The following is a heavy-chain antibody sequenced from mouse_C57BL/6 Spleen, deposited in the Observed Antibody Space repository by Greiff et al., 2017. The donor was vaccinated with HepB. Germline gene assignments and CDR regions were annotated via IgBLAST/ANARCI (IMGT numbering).Heavy chain of an antibody. J-gene: IGHJ4*01. CDR1: GFTFSSYG. D-gene: IGHD2-4*01. Sequence: EVQLQQSGGDLVKPGGSLKLSCAASGFTFSSYGMSWVRQTPDKRLEWVATISSGGSYTYYPDSVKGRFPISRDNAKNTLYLQMSSLKSEDTAMYYCARGGLRRNYAMDYWGQGTSVTVSS. CDR3: ARGGLRRNYAMDY. CDR2: ISSGGSYT. V-gene: IGHV5-6*01.